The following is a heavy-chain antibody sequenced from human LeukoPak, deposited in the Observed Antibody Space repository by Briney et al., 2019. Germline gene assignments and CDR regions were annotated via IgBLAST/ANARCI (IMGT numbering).Heavy chain of an antibody. J-gene: IGHJ4*02. CDR2: IQRGGSES. CDR3: ARVGTWELQRVFDY. D-gene: IGHD1-26*01. CDR1: GFTFTDYW. V-gene: IGHV3-7*01. Sequence: GGSLRLSCAASGFTFTDYWMTWVRQVPGKGLEWVANIQRGGSESYYVDSVKGRFTISRENAKNSLYLQMDSLRVEDTAVYYCARVGTWELQRVFDYWGPGTPVTVSS.